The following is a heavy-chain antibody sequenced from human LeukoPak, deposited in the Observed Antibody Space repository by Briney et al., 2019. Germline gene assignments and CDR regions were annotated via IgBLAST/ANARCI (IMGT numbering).Heavy chain of an antibody. CDR3: ARGRVGQQLIYYYYMDV. J-gene: IGHJ6*03. V-gene: IGHV1-8*01. Sequence: EASVKVSCKASGYTFTSYVNWVRQATGQGLEWMGWMNPNSGNTGYAQKFQGRVTMARNTSISTAYMELSSLRSEDTAVYYCARGRVGQQLIYYYYMDVWGKGTTVTVSS. D-gene: IGHD6-13*01. CDR1: GYTFTSY. CDR2: MNPNSGNT.